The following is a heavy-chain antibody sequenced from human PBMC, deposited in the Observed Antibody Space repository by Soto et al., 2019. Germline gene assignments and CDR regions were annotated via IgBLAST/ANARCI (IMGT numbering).Heavy chain of an antibody. CDR2: ISYDGSNK. CDR3: ANKGGPSGPGDY. Sequence: LRLSCAASGFTFSSYGMHWVRQAPGKGLEWVAVISYDGSNKYYADSVKGRFTISRDNSKNTLYLQMNSLGAEDTAVYYCANKGGPSGPGDYWGQGTLVTVSS. V-gene: IGHV3-30*18. CDR1: GFTFSSYG. D-gene: IGHD3-10*01. J-gene: IGHJ4*02.